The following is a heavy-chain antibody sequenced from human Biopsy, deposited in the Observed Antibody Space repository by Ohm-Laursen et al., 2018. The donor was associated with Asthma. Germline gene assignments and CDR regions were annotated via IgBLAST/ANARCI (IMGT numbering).Heavy chain of an antibody. CDR2: THYSGST. CDR1: GASIRGSGSY. Sequence: GTLSLACPVSGASIRGSGSYWAWIRQAPGKGPEWIGTTHYSGSTFYKPSLRSRVTMSLDTSTNQFSLRLRSVTATDTAVYYCASPVNRAFGGYEWAAVFDYWGQGILVTVSS. V-gene: IGHV4-39*01. CDR3: ASPVNRAFGGYEWAAVFDY. J-gene: IGHJ4*02. D-gene: IGHD5-12*01.